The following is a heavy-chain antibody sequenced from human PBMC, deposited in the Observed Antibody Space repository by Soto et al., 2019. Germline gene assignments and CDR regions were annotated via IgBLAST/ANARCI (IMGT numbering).Heavy chain of an antibody. J-gene: IGHJ3*02. D-gene: IGHD3-16*01. Sequence: PGGSLRLSCVASGFTFSSYWMHWVRQAPGKGLEWVSRIDSDESSTNYADSVKGRFTISRDNVKNTLYLQMNSLRAEDTAIYYCARSLGSKNAFDIWGPGTKVTVSS. V-gene: IGHV3-74*01. CDR1: GFTFSSYW. CDR2: IDSDESST. CDR3: ARSLGSKNAFDI.